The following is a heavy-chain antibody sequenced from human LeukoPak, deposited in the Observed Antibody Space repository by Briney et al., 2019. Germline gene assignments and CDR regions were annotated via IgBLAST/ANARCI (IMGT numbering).Heavy chain of an antibody. CDR3: ARDRCSSTSCPFDY. J-gene: IGHJ4*02. Sequence: SETLSLTCTVSGGSISGYYWSWIRQPAGKGLEWIGRVYTSGSTNYSPSLKSRVTMSVDTSKNQFSLNLRSVTAADTAVYYCARDRCSSTSCPFDYWSQGTLVTVS. V-gene: IGHV4-4*07. CDR2: VYTSGST. D-gene: IGHD2-2*01. CDR1: GGSISGYY.